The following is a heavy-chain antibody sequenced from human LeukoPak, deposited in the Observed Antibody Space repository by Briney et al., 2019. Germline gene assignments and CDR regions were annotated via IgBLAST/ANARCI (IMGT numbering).Heavy chain of an antibody. Sequence: SDTLSLLCTLSGDFLCIYSGSCMPQPPGKGGVWIGYIFNSGSPTYNPSLDSRVTISLDTSKNQFSLRLSSVTAADSAVYYCASDYTSRSYRFDYWGQGTLVTVSS. CDR2: IFNSGSP. D-gene: IGHD3-10*01. CDR1: GDFLCIYS. J-gene: IGHJ4*02. V-gene: IGHV4-59*07. CDR3: ASDYTSRSYRFDY.